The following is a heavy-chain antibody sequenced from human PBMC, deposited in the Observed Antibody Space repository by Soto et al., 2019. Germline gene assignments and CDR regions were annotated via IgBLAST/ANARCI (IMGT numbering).Heavy chain of an antibody. Sequence: SQTLSLTCAISGDSVSSNSAAWNWIRQSPSRGLEWLGRTYYRSKWYNDYAVSVKSRITINPDTSKNQFSLQLNSVTPEDTAVYYCAREGGGIAAPRDYYYYYMDVWGKGTTVTVSS. V-gene: IGHV6-1*01. J-gene: IGHJ6*03. CDR2: TYYRSKWYN. CDR3: AREGGGIAAPRDYYYYYMDV. D-gene: IGHD6-13*01. CDR1: GDSVSSNSAA.